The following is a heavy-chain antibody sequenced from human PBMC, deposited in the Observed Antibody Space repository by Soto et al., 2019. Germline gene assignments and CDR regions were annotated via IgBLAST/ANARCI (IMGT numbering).Heavy chain of an antibody. CDR2: IKQDGGEK. Sequence: EVQLVESGGGLVQPGGSLRLSCAASGFTFTSYWMTWVRQAPGKGLEWVANIKQDGGEKYYVGSVKGRFTISRDNAENSVYLQLDSLRAEDAAVYYCARGAFPTWGSYPFDYWGQGTLVTVSS. J-gene: IGHJ4*02. V-gene: IGHV3-7*04. D-gene: IGHD3-16*02. CDR3: ARGAFPTWGSYPFDY. CDR1: GFTFTSYW.